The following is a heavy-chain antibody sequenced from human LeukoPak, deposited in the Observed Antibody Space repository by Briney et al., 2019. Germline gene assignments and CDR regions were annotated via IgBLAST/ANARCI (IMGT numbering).Heavy chain of an antibody. D-gene: IGHD4-17*01. CDR1: GYTFTSYG. Sequence: ASVKVSCKASGYTFTSYGISWVRQAPGQGLEWMGWISAYNGNTNYAQKLQGRVTMTTDTSTSTAYMELRSLRSDDTAVYYCAREDVDGDYDPYFQHWGQGTLVTVSS. V-gene: IGHV1-18*01. J-gene: IGHJ1*01. CDR3: AREDVDGDYDPYFQH. CDR2: ISAYNGNT.